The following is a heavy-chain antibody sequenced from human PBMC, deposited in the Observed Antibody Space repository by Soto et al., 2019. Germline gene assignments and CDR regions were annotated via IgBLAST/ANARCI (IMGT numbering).Heavy chain of an antibody. CDR2: ISIRGGDE. J-gene: IGHJ4*02. V-gene: IGHV3-30*03. D-gene: IGHD6-6*01. Sequence: QVQLVESGGGVVQPGKSLRLSCAASGFTFSSYAMHWARQAPGKGLEWVTVISIRGGDEYYAESVRGRFTISRDDSKNKLYLQMDSLRVEDTAVYYCARGTIVARQHLDYWGQGTLVTVYS. CDR1: GFTFSSYA. CDR3: ARGTIVARQHLDY.